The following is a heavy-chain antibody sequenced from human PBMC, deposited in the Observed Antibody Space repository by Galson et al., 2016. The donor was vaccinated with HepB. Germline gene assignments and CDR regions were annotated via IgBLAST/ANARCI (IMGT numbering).Heavy chain of an antibody. Sequence: SVKVSCKAASGSTFTTLYIHWVRHAPGQGLEWMGGILPILDTTNYAQKFQGRLTITADESTSTAYMDLTSLRSDDTAIYYCARDGYNSRAFDIWGQGTLVTVSS. V-gene: IGHV1-69*13. J-gene: IGHJ4*02. CDR2: ILPILDTT. CDR3: ARDGYNSRAFDI. CDR1: GSTFTTLY. D-gene: IGHD5-24*01.